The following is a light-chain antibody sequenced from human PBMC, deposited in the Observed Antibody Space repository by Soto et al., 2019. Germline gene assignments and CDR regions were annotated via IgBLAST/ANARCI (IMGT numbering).Light chain of an antibody. V-gene: IGKV3-20*01. CDR2: GAS. J-gene: IGKJ3*01. Sequence: EIVLTQSPGTLSLSPGERATLSCRASQSVSSSYLAWYQQKPDQAPSLLIYGASSRATGIPDRVSGSWSGTDFTLTISRLEPEVFAVYYCQHYGSSFTFGPGTKVDIK. CDR1: QSVSSSY. CDR3: QHYGSSFT.